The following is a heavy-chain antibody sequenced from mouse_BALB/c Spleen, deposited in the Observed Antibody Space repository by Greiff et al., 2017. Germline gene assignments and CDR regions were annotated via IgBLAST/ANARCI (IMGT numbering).Heavy chain of an antibody. Sequence: EVNVVESGGGLVKPGGSLKLSCAASGFTFSDYYMYWVRQTPEKRLEWVATISDGGSYTYYPDSVKGRFTISRDNAKNNLYLQMSSLKSEDTAMYYCARDRGHAMDYWGQGTSVTVSS. V-gene: IGHV5-4*02. D-gene: IGHD3-3*01. CDR1: GFTFSDYY. CDR3: ARDRGHAMDY. CDR2: ISDGGSYT. J-gene: IGHJ4*01.